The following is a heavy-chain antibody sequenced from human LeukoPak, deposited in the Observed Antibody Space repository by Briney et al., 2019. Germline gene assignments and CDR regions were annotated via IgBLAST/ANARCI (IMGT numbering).Heavy chain of an antibody. CDR3: ASTQQLVLAFDI. CDR1: GGSISSGGYS. Sequence: SETLSLTCAVSGGSISSGGYSWSWIRQPPGKGLEWIGYIYHSGSTYYNPSLKGRVTISVDRSKNQFSLKLSSVTAADTAVYYCASTQQLVLAFDIWGQGTMVTVSS. J-gene: IGHJ3*02. D-gene: IGHD6-13*01. CDR2: IYHSGST. V-gene: IGHV4-30-2*01.